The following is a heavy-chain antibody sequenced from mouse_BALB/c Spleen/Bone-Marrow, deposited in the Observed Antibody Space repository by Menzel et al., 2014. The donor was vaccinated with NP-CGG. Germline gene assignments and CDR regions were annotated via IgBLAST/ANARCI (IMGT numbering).Heavy chain of an antibody. Sequence: EVQLQESGAELVKPGASVKLSCTASGFNIIDTYMHWVKQRLEQGLEWIGRIDPANGNAKYDPKFQGQAIITADTSSNTAYLQLSNLTSEDTIVYYCARYRLGTYLDYWGQGTTLTVTS. V-gene: IGHV14-3*02. CDR2: IDPANGNA. J-gene: IGHJ2*01. CDR3: ARYRLGTYLDY. CDR1: GFNIIDTY. D-gene: IGHD2-14*01.